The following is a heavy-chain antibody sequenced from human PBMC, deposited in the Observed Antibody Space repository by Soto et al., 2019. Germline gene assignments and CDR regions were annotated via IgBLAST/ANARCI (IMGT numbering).Heavy chain of an antibody. J-gene: IGHJ6*02. D-gene: IGHD1-26*01. CDR3: ARVGATMYYYYGMDV. CDR1: GGSISSSSYY. CDR2: IYYSGST. V-gene: IGHV4-39*01. Sequence: SETLSLTCTVSGGSISSSSYYWGWIRQPPGKGLEWIGSIYYSGSTYYNPSLKSRVTTSVDTSKNQFSLKLSSVTAADTAVYYCARVGATMYYYYGMDVWGQGTTVTVSS.